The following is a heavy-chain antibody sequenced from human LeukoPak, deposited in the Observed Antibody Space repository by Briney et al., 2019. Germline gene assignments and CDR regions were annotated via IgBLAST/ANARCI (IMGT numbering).Heavy chain of an antibody. CDR1: GGSISSYY. Sequence: WETLSLTCTVSGGSISSYYWSWIRQPAGKGLEWIGRIYTSGSTNYNPSLKSRVTMSVDKSKNQFSLKLSTVTAADTAVYYCARDSTYGGNPGELHYWGQGTLVTVSS. V-gene: IGHV4-4*07. D-gene: IGHD4-23*01. CDR2: IYTSGST. CDR3: ARDSTYGGNPGELHY. J-gene: IGHJ4*02.